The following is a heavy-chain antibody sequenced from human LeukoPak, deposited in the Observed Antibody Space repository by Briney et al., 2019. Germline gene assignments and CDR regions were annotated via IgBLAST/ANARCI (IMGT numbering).Heavy chain of an antibody. V-gene: IGHV3-23*01. Sequence: PGGSLRLSCAASGFTFSSYAMSWVRQAPGKGLEWVSAISGSGGSTYYADSVKGRFTISRDNSKNTLYLQMNSLRAEDTAVYYCAKASPANWELLKYYFDYWGQGTLVTVSS. D-gene: IGHD1-26*01. J-gene: IGHJ4*02. CDR2: ISGSGGST. CDR1: GFTFSSYA. CDR3: AKASPANWELLKYYFDY.